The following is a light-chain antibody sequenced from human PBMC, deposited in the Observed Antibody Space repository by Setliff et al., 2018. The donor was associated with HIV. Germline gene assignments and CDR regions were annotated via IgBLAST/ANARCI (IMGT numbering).Light chain of an antibody. CDR3: SSYTGKSTNTYG. CDR1: SGDVGGYNF. Sequence: QSALAQPASVSGSPGQSITISCTGTSGDVGGYNFVSWYQQSPGKAPKLMIYEVSNRPSGVSNRFSGSKSGNTASLTISGLQAEDEADYYCSSYTGKSTNTYGFGTGTKVTVL. J-gene: IGLJ1*01. V-gene: IGLV2-14*01. CDR2: EVS.